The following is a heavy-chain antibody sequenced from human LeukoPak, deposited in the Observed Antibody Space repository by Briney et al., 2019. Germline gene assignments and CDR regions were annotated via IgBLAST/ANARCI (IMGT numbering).Heavy chain of an antibody. Sequence: GGSLRLSCAASGFTVDTNYVSWVRQAPGQGLEWISVIYGDGSTFYADSVKGRFTISRHNVRNTVYLQMNSLRAEDTAVYFCAKSTRAVMAMMDVWGKGTTVTVSS. CDR1: GFTVDTNY. V-gene: IGHV3-53*01. D-gene: IGHD3-16*01. CDR3: AKSTRAVMAMMDV. J-gene: IGHJ6*04. CDR2: IYGDGST.